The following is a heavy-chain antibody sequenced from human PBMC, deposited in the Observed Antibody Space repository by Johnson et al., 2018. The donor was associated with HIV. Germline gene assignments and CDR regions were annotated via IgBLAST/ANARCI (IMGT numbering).Heavy chain of an antibody. CDR1: GFTFSSYA. Sequence: QVLLVESGGGVVQPGRSLRLSCAASGFTFSSYAMHWVRQAPGKGLEWVAVISYDGSNKYYADSVKGRFTISRDNSKNTLYLQMNSLRAEDTAVYYCSKDRGYSGSPPDAFEIWGQGTMVTVSS. D-gene: IGHD1-26*01. V-gene: IGHV3-30*04. CDR2: ISYDGSNK. CDR3: SKDRGYSGSPPDAFEI. J-gene: IGHJ3*02.